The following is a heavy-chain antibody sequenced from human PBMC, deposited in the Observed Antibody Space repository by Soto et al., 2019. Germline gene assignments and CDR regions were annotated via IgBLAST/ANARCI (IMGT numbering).Heavy chain of an antibody. D-gene: IGHD5-12*01. CDR1: GGTFSSYA. CDR2: IIPIFGTA. J-gene: IGHJ4*02. Sequence: QVQLVQSGAEVKKPGSSVKVSCKASGGTFSSYAISWVRQAPGQGLEWMGGIIPIFGTANYAQKIQGRVTITADESTSTAYMELISLRSEDTAVYYCARDPMANNFASSFDYWGQGTLVTVSS. V-gene: IGHV1-69*01. CDR3: ARDPMANNFASSFDY.